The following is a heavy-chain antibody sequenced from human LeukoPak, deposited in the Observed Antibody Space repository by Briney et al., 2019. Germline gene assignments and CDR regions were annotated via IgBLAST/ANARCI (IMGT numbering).Heavy chain of an antibody. V-gene: IGHV1-8*01. Sequence: GASVQVSCKTSGYSFTSYDMNWVRQATGQGLEWMGYMNPNSGNTGYAQKFQGRITMTRDTSTSTAYMELYSLRSEDTAVYYCASFLGYNFWGQGTLVTVSS. J-gene: IGHJ4*02. CDR2: MNPNSGNT. D-gene: IGHD5-12*01. CDR1: GYSFTSYD. CDR3: ASFLGYNF.